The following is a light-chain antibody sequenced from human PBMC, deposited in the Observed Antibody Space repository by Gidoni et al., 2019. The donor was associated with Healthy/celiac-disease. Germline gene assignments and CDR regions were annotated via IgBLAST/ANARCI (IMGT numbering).Light chain of an antibody. V-gene: IGKV3-11*01. CDR3: QQRSNWPPLT. J-gene: IGKJ4*01. CDR1: QSVSSY. CDR2: EAS. Sequence: EIVLTQSPATLSLSPGERATLSCRASQSVSSYLAWYQQKPGQAPRLLIYEASNRATGIPASFSGSGSGTDFTRTISSLEPEDFAVYYCQQRSNWPPLTFGGGTKVEIK.